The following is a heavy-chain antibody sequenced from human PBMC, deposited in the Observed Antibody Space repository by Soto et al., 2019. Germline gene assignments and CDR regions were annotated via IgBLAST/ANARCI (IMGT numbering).Heavy chain of an antibody. CDR1: GFAFNNYG. CDR3: ARMQGPTAYYYAMDV. V-gene: IGHV3-23*01. J-gene: IGHJ6*02. Sequence: GGSLRLSCTVSGFAFNNYGINWVRQAPGKGLEWVSGISGSGGSTYYADSVKGRFAISRDNSKNTLYLQINSLRVEDTAVYYCARMQGPTAYYYAMDVWGQGTTVTVSS. CDR2: ISGSGGST. D-gene: IGHD2-21*02.